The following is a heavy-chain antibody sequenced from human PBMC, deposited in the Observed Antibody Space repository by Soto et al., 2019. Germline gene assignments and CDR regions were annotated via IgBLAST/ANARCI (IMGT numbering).Heavy chain of an antibody. J-gene: IGHJ6*04. V-gene: IGHV5-51*03. CDR1: GFTFSNHW. CDR2: IYGGDSDT. D-gene: IGHD2-15*01. CDR3: AGRFGHCSGESCLDV. Sequence: VQLVQSGAEVKKSGESLKISCKGSGFTFSNHWIAWVRQMPGRGLEWMGIIYGGDSDTRYSPSFQGQVTISADKSINTVYLQWRSLKASDTAMYFCAGRFGHCSGESCLDVWGGGTTVTVSS.